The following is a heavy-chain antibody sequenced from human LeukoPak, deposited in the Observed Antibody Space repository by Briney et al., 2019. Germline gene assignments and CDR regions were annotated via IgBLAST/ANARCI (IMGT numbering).Heavy chain of an antibody. CDR3: ARDLPFWSGQYDDY. CDR1: GGSISSGGYY. Sequence: PSQTLSLTCTVSGGSISSGGYYWSWIRQPPGKGLEWIGYIYHSGSTYYNPSLKSRVTISVDRSKNQFSLKLSSVTAADTAVYYCARDLPFWSGQYDDYWGQGTLVTVSS. D-gene: IGHD3-3*01. J-gene: IGHJ4*02. V-gene: IGHV4-30-2*01. CDR2: IYHSGST.